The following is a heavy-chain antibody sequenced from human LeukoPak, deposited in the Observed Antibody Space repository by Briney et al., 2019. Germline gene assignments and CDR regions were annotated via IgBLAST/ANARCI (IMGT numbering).Heavy chain of an antibody. D-gene: IGHD3-22*01. CDR2: IIPIFGTA. CDR3: ARGPYYDSSGSPLDY. CDR1: GGTFSSYA. V-gene: IGHV1-69*05. Sequence: ASVKVSCKASGGTFSSYAISWLRQAPGQGLEWMGGIIPIFGTANYAQKFQGRVTITTDESTSTAYMELSSLRSEDTAVYYCARGPYYDSSGSPLDYWGQGTLVTVSS. J-gene: IGHJ4*02.